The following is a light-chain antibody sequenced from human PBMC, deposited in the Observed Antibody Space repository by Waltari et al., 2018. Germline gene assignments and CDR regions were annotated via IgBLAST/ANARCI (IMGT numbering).Light chain of an antibody. CDR2: KAS. V-gene: IGKV1-5*03. J-gene: IGKJ1*01. Sequence: MTQSPATLSVSPGERATLSCRASQSISSWLSWYQQKPGKAPKLLIYKASSLESGVPSRFSGSGSGTEFTLTISSLQPDDFATYYCQQYNSWTFGQGTKVEIK. CDR3: QQYNSWT. CDR1: QSISSW.